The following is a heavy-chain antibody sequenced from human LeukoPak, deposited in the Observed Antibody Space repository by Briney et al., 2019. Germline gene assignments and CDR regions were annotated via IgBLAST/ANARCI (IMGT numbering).Heavy chain of an antibody. V-gene: IGHV3-21*01. J-gene: IGHJ6*03. CDR1: GFTFNTYS. CDR2: ITSDSSEI. D-gene: IGHD1-1*01. CDR3: ARVSTGPFYFYNYMDV. Sequence: PGGSLRLSCTASGFTFNTYSMNWVRQAPGRGLEWVSFITSDSSEIYYADSLKGRLTISRDNARNSLFLQVNSLRAEDTAVYYCARVSTGPFYFYNYMDVWGKGTTVTVSS.